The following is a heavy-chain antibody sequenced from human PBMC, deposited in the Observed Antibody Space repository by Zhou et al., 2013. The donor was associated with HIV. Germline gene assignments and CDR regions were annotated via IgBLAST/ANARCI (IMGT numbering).Heavy chain of an antibody. CDR2: VNPSGGTT. CDR1: GFVFTNYY. CDR3: ARDAARQYYNDPSGYLFDV. Sequence: QVQLVQTGAEVKRPGASVKVSCRTSGFVFTNYYMHWVRQAPGQGLEWMGIVNPSGGTTSFARKFQGRVTMTTDTSASTVYMELGNLTSEDTAFYYCARDAARQYYNDPSGYLFDVWGQGTEVIVSS. J-gene: IGHJ3*01. V-gene: IGHV1-46*01. D-gene: IGHD3-10*01.